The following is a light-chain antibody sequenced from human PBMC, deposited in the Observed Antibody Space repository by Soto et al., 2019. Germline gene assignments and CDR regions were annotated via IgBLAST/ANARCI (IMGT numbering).Light chain of an antibody. CDR3: QHRSIWPPTWT. CDR2: DTS. CDR1: QTISSNY. V-gene: IGKV3-11*01. Sequence: EIVLTQSPATLSLSPGERATLSCRASQTISSNYLAWYQQKPGQAPRLLIYDTSDRATGIPARFSGSGSGTDFTLTSSSLEPEDFAVYYCQHRSIWPPTWTFGQGTKVEI. J-gene: IGKJ1*01.